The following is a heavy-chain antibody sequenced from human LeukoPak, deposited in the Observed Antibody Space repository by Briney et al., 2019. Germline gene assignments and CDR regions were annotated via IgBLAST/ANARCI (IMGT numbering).Heavy chain of an antibody. CDR3: ARDHVEGGSSWYRHAWVSSYMDV. CDR2: IYTSGST. J-gene: IGHJ6*03. Sequence: SKTLSLTCSVSGYSISSGYYWSWIRQPAGKGLEWIGHIYTSGSTNYNPSLKSRVTMSVDTSKNQFSLKLSSVTAADTAVYYCARDHVEGGSSWYRHAWVSSYMDVWGKGTTVTISS. CDR1: GYSISSGYY. D-gene: IGHD6-13*01. V-gene: IGHV4-61*09.